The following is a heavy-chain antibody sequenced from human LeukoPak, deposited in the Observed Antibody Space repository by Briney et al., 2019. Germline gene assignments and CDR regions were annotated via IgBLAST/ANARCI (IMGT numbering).Heavy chain of an antibody. CDR2: ISSSSSYI. CDR1: GFTFSSYS. V-gene: IGHV3-21*01. Sequence: GGSLRLSCAASGFTFSSYSMNWVRQAPGKGLEWVSSISSSSSYIYYADSVKGRFTISRDNAKNSLYLQMNSLRAEDTAVYYCARGGPVAGLIYFDYWGQGTLVTVSS. D-gene: IGHD6-19*01. CDR3: ARGGPVAGLIYFDY. J-gene: IGHJ4*02.